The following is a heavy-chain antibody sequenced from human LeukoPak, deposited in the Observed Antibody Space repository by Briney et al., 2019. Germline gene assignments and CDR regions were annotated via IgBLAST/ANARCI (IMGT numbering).Heavy chain of an antibody. CDR2: IYYSGST. V-gene: IGHV4-30-4*08. Sequence: SETLSLTCTVSGGSISSGDYYWSWIRQPPGKGLEWIGYIYYSGSTYYNPSLKSRVTISVDTSKNQFSLKLSSVTAADTAEYYCARGRDHYDSSGYYFDYWGQGTLVTVSS. D-gene: IGHD3-22*01. CDR1: GGSISSGDYY. J-gene: IGHJ4*02. CDR3: ARGRDHYDSSGYYFDY.